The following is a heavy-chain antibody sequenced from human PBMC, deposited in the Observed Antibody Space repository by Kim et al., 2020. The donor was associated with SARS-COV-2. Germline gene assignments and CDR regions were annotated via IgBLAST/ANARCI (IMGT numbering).Heavy chain of an antibody. CDR3: ARGDLRDGYNPPGN. Sequence: SETLSLTCTVSGGSISSYYWSWIRQPPGKGLEWIGYIYYSGSTNYNPSLKSRVTISVDTSKNQFSLKLSSVTAADTAVYYCARGDLRDGYNPPGNWGQGTLVTVSS. CDR2: IYYSGST. V-gene: IGHV4-59*01. D-gene: IGHD5-12*01. J-gene: IGHJ4*02. CDR1: GGSISSYY.